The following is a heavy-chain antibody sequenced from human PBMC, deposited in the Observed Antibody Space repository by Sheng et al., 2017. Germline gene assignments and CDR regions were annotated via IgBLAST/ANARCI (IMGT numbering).Heavy chain of an antibody. J-gene: IGHJ4*02. CDR3: ARDRFRMITFGGVIVFDY. Sequence: QVQLVQSGAEVKKPGASVKVSCKASGYTFTSYGISWVRQAPGQGLEWMGWISAYNGNTNYAQKLQGRVTMTTDTSTSTAYMELRILRSDDTAVYYCARDRFRMITFGGVIVFDYWGQGTLVTVSS. CDR1: GYTFTSYG. V-gene: IGHV1-18*01. CDR2: ISAYNGNT. D-gene: IGHD3-16*02.